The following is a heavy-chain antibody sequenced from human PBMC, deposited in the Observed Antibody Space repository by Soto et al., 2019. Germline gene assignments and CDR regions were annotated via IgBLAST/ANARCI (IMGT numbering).Heavy chain of an antibody. CDR1: GYTFTNYG. CDR3: ARVGYYYDSSGYGQIYYYYYGMDV. Sequence: QVQLVQSGAEVKKPGASVKVSCKASGYTFTNYGISWVRQAPGQGLEWMGWISAYNGNTNYAQKLQGRVTMTTDTATSTADMELRSLRSDDTAVYYCARVGYYYDSSGYGQIYYYYYGMDVWGQGTTVTVSS. D-gene: IGHD3-22*01. V-gene: IGHV1-18*01. J-gene: IGHJ6*02. CDR2: ISAYNGNT.